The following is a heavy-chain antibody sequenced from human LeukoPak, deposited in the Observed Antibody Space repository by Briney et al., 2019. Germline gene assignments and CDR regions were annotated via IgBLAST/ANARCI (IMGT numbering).Heavy chain of an antibody. Sequence: GGSLRLSCTASGFTFSTFWISCGRQTPGKRLEWVANIHPDGNAKYHVGSVKGRFTISRDNAKNSLYLQMNSLRVEDTAVYYCARGDDFSGDYWGQGTLVTVSS. CDR3: ARGDDFSGDY. V-gene: IGHV3-7*04. J-gene: IGHJ4*02. CDR2: IHPDGNAK. CDR1: GFTFSTFW. D-gene: IGHD2-21*02.